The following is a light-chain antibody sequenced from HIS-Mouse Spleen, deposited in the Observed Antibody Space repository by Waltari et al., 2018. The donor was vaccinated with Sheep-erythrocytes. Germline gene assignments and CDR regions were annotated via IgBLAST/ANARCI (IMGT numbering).Light chain of an antibody. CDR1: QSVSSSY. CDR2: GAY. V-gene: IGKV3-20*01. Sequence: EIVLTQSPGTMSLSPGERATLSGRAGQSVSSSYLAGYQQKPGQAPRLHIYGAYRRATGIPDRFSGSGSEPAFSLTISRLEPEDFSVYYCQQYGSSSFTFGPGTKVDIK. CDR3: QQYGSSSFT. J-gene: IGKJ3*01.